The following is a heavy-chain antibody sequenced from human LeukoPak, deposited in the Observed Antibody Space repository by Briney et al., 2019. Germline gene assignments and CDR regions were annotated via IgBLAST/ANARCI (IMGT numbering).Heavy chain of an antibody. J-gene: IGHJ4*02. D-gene: IGHD3-16*01. Sequence: GGSLRLSCAASGFTVSSNYMSWVRQAPGKGLEWVSVIYSGGSTYYADSVKGRFTISRDNSKSTLYLQMNSLRAEDTAVYYCARADYGDYFDYWGQGTLVTVSS. CDR2: IYSGGST. CDR1: GFTVSSNY. V-gene: IGHV3-66*01. CDR3: ARADYGDYFDY.